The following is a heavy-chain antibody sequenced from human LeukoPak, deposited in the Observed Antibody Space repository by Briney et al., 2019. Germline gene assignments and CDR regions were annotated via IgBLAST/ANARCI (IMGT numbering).Heavy chain of an antibody. V-gene: IGHV3-23*01. D-gene: IGHD2-2*01. CDR2: ISGSGGST. J-gene: IGHJ6*02. Sequence: PGASLRLSCAASGFTFSSYAMSWVRQAPGKGLGWVSAISGSGGSTYYADSVKGRFTISRDNSKNTLYLQMNSLRAEDTAVYYCAKDLVPAATDYYYYYGMDVWGQGTTVTVSS. CDR1: GFTFSSYA. CDR3: AKDLVPAATDYYYYYGMDV.